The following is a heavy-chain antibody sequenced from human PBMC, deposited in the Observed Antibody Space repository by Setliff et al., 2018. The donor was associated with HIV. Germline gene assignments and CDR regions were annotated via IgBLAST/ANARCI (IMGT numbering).Heavy chain of an antibody. D-gene: IGHD4-17*01. Sequence: GGSLRLSCAASGFTFSSYEMNWVRQAPGKGLEWVSYISSSGSTRYYAVSVKGRFTISRDNAKNSLYLQMNSLRAEDTAVYYCARGQTSVTLQFDHWGQGTLVTVSS. CDR2: ISSSGSTR. J-gene: IGHJ4*02. CDR1: GFTFSSYE. CDR3: ARGQTSVTLQFDH. V-gene: IGHV3-48*03.